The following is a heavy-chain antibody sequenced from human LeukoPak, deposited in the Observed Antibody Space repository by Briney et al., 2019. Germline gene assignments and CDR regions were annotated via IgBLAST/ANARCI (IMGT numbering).Heavy chain of an antibody. CDR3: AKEIFGVVIRAFDY. CDR2: ISGSGGST. J-gene: IGHJ4*02. Sequence: GGSLRLSCAASGFTFSDYYMSWIRQAPGKGLEWVSAISGSGGSTYYADSVKGRFTISRDNSKNTLYLQMNSLRAEDTAVYYCAKEIFGVVIRAFDYWGQGTLVTVSS. V-gene: IGHV3-23*01. CDR1: GFTFSDYY. D-gene: IGHD3-3*01.